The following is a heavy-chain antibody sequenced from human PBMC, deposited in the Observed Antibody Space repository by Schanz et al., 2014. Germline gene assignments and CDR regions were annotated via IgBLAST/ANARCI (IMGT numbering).Heavy chain of an antibody. CDR2: VSSYDTTV. V-gene: IGHV3-11*01. J-gene: IGHJ6*02. D-gene: IGHD3-3*01. CDR3: ARYGFRKFGVVYGLAV. Sequence: QVQLLESGGCLFKPGGSLRLSCAGSGFTFADYYMTWIRQAPGKGLEWISYVSSYDTTVSYADSVKGRFTISRDNAKNSVYLKMNSLRVEDTAVYYCARYGFRKFGVVYGLAVWGQGTTVTVS. CDR1: GFTFADYY.